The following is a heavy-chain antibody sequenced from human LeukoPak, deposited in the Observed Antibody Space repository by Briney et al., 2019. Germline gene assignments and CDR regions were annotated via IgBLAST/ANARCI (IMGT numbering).Heavy chain of an antibody. CDR3: ARERVITNYGMDV. CDR2: TYYRSKWYN. J-gene: IGHJ6*02. D-gene: IGHD3-22*01. CDR1: GDSVSSNSAA. V-gene: IGHV6-1*01. Sequence: SQTLSLTCAISGDSVSSNSAAWNWIRQSPPRGLEWLGRTYYRSKWYNDYAVSVKSRITINPDTSKNQFSLQLNSVTPEDTAVYYCARERVITNYGMDVWGQGTTVTVSS.